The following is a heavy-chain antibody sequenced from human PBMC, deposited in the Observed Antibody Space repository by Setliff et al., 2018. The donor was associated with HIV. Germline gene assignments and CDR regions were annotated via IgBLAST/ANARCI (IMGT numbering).Heavy chain of an antibody. D-gene: IGHD2-15*01. CDR2: IYYSGST. J-gene: IGHJ4*02. V-gene: IGHV4-39*01. CDR3: ARVSSSYYFLGAFDS. CDR1: GGSISSSSYH. Sequence: SETLSLTCIVSGGSISSSSYHWGWIRQPPGKGLEWIGTIYYSGSTYSNPSLKSRVTISVDTSKNQFSLKLRSMTAADTAVYYCARVSSSYYFLGAFDSWGQGTLVTVSS.